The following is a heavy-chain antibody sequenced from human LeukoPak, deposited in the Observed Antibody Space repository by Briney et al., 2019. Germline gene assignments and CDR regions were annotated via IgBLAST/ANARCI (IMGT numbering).Heavy chain of an antibody. CDR3: ARGYRASEGYYSNGHDY. CDR2: IKPSGGST. D-gene: IGHD2-15*01. Sequence: RASVKVSCKASGYTFTSYYMHWVRQAPGQGLEWMGIIKPSGGSTSYAQKFQGRVTMTRDMSTSTVYMELSSLRSEDTAVYYCARGYRASEGYYSNGHDYWGQGTLVSVPS. J-gene: IGHJ4*02. V-gene: IGHV1-46*01. CDR1: GYTFTSYY.